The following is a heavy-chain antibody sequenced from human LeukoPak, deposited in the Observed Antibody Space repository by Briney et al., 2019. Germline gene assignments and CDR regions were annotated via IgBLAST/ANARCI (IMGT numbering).Heavy chain of an antibody. CDR1: GGSISSYY. CDR2: IYNSGST. V-gene: IGHV4-59*01. CDR3: ARRTMIVVGTLYSFWFDP. J-gene: IGHJ5*02. D-gene: IGHD3-22*01. Sequence: SETLSLTCTVSGGSISSYYWSWIRHPPRKGLEWIGYIYNSGSTNYNPSLKSRVTISVDTSKNQFSLKLSSVTAADTAVYYCARRTMIVVGTLYSFWFDPWGQGTLVTVSS.